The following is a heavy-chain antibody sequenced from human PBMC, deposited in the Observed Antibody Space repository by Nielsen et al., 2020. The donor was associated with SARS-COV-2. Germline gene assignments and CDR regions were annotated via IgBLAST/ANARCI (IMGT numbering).Heavy chain of an antibody. D-gene: IGHD1-7*01. J-gene: IGHJ4*02. V-gene: IGHV4-4*02. CDR3: ASRTGTTGVDY. CDR2: IYHSGST. Sequence: WIRQPPGKGLEWIGEIYHSGSTNYNPSPKSRVTISVDKSKNQFSLKLSSVTAADTAVYYCASRTGTTGVDYWGQGTLVTVSS.